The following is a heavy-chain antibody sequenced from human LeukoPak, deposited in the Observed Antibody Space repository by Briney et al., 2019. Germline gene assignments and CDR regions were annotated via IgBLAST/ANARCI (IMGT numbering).Heavy chain of an antibody. CDR3: ATGGDYYYSH. CDR2: AHGDGNDR. J-gene: IGHJ4*02. V-gene: IGHV3-33*03. Sequence: GGSLRLSCAASGFTFSSYGMHWVRQAPGKGLEWVAVAHGDGNDRYYADSVKGLFTISKDISMNTLYLQMSSLRADDTAVYYCATGGDYYYSHWGQGTLVTVSS. CDR1: GFTFSSYG. D-gene: IGHD2-21*01.